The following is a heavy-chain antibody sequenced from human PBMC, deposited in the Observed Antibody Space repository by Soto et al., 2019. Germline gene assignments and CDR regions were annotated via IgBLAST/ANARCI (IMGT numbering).Heavy chain of an antibody. V-gene: IGHV4-31*03. Sequence: QVQLQESGPGLVEPSQTLSLICTVSGGSISSGDYYWSWIRQLPGKGLEWIGYIDYSGTTFHNPSLKSRVSISVDTSKNLFSLKLSSMTAADTAVYYCARTSGDYGLSKYFQHWGQGTLVTVSS. J-gene: IGHJ1*01. CDR3: ARTSGDYGLSKYFQH. D-gene: IGHD4-17*01. CDR2: IDYSGTT. CDR1: GGSISSGDYY.